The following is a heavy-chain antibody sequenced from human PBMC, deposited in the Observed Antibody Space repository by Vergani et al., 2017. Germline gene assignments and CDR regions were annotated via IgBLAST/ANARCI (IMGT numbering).Heavy chain of an antibody. CDR1: GFTFSSYS. J-gene: IGHJ4*02. D-gene: IGHD5-12*01. Sequence: EVQLVESGGGLVKPGGSLRLSCAASGFTFSSYSMNWVRQAPGKGLEWVSSISSSSSYIYYADSVKGRFTISIDNAKNSLYLQMNSLRAEDTAVYYCARDIGSGYPMPNDYWGQGTRVTVSS. CDR3: ARDIGSGYPMPNDY. CDR2: ISSSSSYI. V-gene: IGHV3-21*01.